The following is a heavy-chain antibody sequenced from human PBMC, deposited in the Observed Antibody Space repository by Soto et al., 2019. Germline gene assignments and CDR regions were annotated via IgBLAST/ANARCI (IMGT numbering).Heavy chain of an antibody. CDR3: ARDPIVXTLDV. J-gene: IGHJ6*02. D-gene: IGHD5-12*01. Sequence: EVQLVESGGGLVKPGGSLRLSCAASGFTFSSYSMNWVRQAPXKGLEWVSSISSSSSYIYYADSVKGRFTISRDNAKNXXXXXXXXXXXXXXAVXYCARDPIVXTLDVWGHGTTVTV. CDR2: ISSSSSYI. V-gene: IGHV3-21*01. CDR1: GFTFSSYS.